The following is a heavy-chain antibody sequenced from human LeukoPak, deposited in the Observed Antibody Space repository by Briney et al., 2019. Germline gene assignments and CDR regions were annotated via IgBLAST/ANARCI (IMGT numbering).Heavy chain of an antibody. V-gene: IGHV1-8*02. Sequence: ASVKVSCKASGYTFTNYGINWVRQAPGQGLEWMGWMNPNSGNTGYAQKFQGRVTVTRNTSISTAYMELSSLRSEDTAVYYCARAGGYCGRISCPYYFDYWGQGSLVAVSS. CDR1: GYTFTNYG. CDR3: ARAGGYCGRISCPYYFDY. CDR2: MNPNSGNT. J-gene: IGHJ4*02. D-gene: IGHD2-15*01.